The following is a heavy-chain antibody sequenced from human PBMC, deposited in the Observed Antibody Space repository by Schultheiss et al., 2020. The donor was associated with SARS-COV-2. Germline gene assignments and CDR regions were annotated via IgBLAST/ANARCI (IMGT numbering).Heavy chain of an antibody. J-gene: IGHJ4*02. D-gene: IGHD6-13*01. Sequence: GGSLRLSCAASGFTVSSNYMSWVRQAPGKGLEWVSVIYSGGSTYYADSVKGRFTISRDNSKNTLYLQMNSLRAEDTAVYYCARDAGLSSSSRPFDYWGQGTLVTVSS. V-gene: IGHV3-66*01. CDR1: GFTVSSNY. CDR2: IYSGGST. CDR3: ARDAGLSSSSRPFDY.